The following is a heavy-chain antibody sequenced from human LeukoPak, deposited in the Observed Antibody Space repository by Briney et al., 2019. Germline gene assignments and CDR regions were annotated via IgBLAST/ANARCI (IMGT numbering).Heavy chain of an antibody. CDR1: GGSISSSSYY. CDR3: ARFRPRDWSGGSCLHNYCYGMDV. CDR2: IYNSGST. Sequence: SETLSLTCTVSGGSISSSSYYWGWIRQPPGKGREWIGSIYNSGSTYYNPSLKSRVTISVDTSKNHFSLKLSSVTAADTAVYYCARFRPRDWSGGSCLHNYCYGMDVWGQGTTVTVSS. D-gene: IGHD2-15*01. V-gene: IGHV4-39*07. J-gene: IGHJ6*02.